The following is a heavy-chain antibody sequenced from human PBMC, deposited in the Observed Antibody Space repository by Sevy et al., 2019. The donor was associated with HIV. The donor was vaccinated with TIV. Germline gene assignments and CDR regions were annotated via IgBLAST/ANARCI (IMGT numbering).Heavy chain of an antibody. Sequence: SETLSLTCTVSGGSISSYYWSWIRQPPGKGLEWIGYIYYSGSTNYNPSLKSRVTISVATSKNQFCLKLSSVTAADTAVYYCARDRDYDSSGYYYRDYGMDVWGQGTTVTVSS. V-gene: IGHV4-59*01. J-gene: IGHJ6*02. CDR2: IYYSGST. D-gene: IGHD3-22*01. CDR1: GGSISSYY. CDR3: ARDRDYDSSGYYYRDYGMDV.